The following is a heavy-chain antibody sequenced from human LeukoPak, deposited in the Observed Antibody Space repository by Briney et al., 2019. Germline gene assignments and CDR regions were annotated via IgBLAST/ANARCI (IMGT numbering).Heavy chain of an antibody. CDR1: GYTFTGYY. Sequence: ASVKVSCKASGYTFTGYYMHWVRQAPGQGLEWMGWINTNSGGTNYAQKFQGRVTMTRDTSISTAYMELSRLRYDDTPVYYCARDNSSGYYFFWGQGTLVTVSS. CDR3: ARDNSSGYYFF. V-gene: IGHV1-2*02. D-gene: IGHD3-22*01. J-gene: IGHJ4*02. CDR2: INTNSGGT.